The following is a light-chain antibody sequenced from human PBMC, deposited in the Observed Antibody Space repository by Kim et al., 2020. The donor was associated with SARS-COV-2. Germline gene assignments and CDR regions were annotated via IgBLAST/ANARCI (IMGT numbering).Light chain of an antibody. CDR3: QQYGSSPGT. J-gene: IGKJ2*02. Sequence: LSPGEGATLSCRASQAVTNSYLAWYQQKPDQAPRLLIYGASTRTTGIPDRFSGSGSGTDFTLTISRLEPEDFALYYCQQYGSSPGTFGQGTKLEI. CDR2: GAS. CDR1: QAVTNSY. V-gene: IGKV3-20*01.